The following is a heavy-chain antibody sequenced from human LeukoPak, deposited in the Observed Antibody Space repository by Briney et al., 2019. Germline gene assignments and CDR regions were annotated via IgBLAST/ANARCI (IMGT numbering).Heavy chain of an antibody. CDR2: VSCGSTYT. J-gene: IGHJ4*02. Sequence: GGSLRLSCAASGFTFSDCYMNWIRQAPGKGLEWVSYVSCGSTYTNYADSVKGRFTISRDNAKNSLYLQMNSLRAEDTAVYYCARDHPGSAYYPGDFDYWGQGTLVTVSS. V-gene: IGHV3-11*05. CDR1: GFTFSDCY. CDR3: ARDHPGSAYYPGDFDY. D-gene: IGHD3-22*01.